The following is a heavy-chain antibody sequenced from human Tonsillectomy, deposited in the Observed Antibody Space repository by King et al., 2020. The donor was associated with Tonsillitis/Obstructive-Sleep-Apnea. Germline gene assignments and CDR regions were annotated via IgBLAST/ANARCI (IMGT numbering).Heavy chain of an antibody. D-gene: IGHD1-1*01. J-gene: IGHJ3*02. V-gene: IGHV4-34*01. CDR3: ARGRGNWNVPKDAFDI. CDR1: GGSFSGYY. Sequence: VQLQQWGAGLLKPSETLSLTCAVYGGSFSGYYWSWIRQPPGKGLEWIGEINHSGSTNYNPSLKSRVTISVDTSKNQFSLKLSSVTAADTAVFYCARGRGNWNVPKDAFDIWGQGTMVTVSS. CDR2: INHSGST.